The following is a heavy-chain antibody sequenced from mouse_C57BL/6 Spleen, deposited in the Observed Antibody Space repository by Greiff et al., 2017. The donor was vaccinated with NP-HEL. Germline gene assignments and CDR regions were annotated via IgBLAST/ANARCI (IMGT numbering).Heavy chain of an antibody. CDR1: GYAFSSSW. D-gene: IGHD3-2*02. CDR2: IYPGDGDT. J-gene: IGHJ3*01. Sequence: VQLVESGPELVKPWASVKISCKASGYAFSSSWMNWVKQRPGKGLEWIGRIYPGDGDTNYNGKFKGKATLTADKSSSTAYMQLSSLTSEDSAVYFCAGTAQAPWFAYWGQGTLVTVSA. V-gene: IGHV1-82*01. CDR3: AGTAQAPWFAY.